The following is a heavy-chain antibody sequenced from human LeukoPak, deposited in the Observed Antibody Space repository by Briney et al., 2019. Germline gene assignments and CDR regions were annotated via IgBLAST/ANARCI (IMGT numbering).Heavy chain of an antibody. CDR2: INPNSGGT. CDR1: GGTFSSYA. Sequence: ASVKVSCKASGGTFSSYAISWVRQAPGQGREWMGWINPNSGGTNYAQKFQGRVTVTRDTSISTAYMELSRLRSDDTAVYYCARDRGVDYCSGGSCSHYYYYMDVWGKGTTVTISS. CDR3: ARDRGVDYCSGGSCSHYYYYMDV. D-gene: IGHD2-15*01. J-gene: IGHJ6*03. V-gene: IGHV1-2*02.